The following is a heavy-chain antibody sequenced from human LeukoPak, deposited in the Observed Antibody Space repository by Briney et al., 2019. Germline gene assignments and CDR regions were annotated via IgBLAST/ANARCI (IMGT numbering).Heavy chain of an antibody. J-gene: IGHJ4*02. CDR1: GFTLSTYG. CDR3: AKALGGYYYFDF. V-gene: IGHV3-30*02. D-gene: IGHD2-21*02. CDR2: IRYDADNK. Sequence: PGGSLRLSCAASGFTLSTYGMHWVRQAPGKGLEWVAFIRYDADNKYYADSVRGRFTISRDNSKNTLFLQMNSLRAEDTAVYYCAKALGGYYYFDFWGQGTLVTVSS.